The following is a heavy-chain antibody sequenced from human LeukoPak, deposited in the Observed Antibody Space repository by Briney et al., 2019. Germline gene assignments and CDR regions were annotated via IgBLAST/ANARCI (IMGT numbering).Heavy chain of an antibody. CDR3: ARQNKWWFDP. J-gene: IGHJ5*02. CDR2: IYCSGST. CDR1: GRSISSGGYS. V-gene: IGHV4-30-2*01. D-gene: IGHD1-26*01. Sequence: SETLSLTCAVSGRSISSGGYSWSWIRQPPGKGLEWIGYIYCSGSTYYNPSLKSRVTISVDRSKNQFSLKLSSVTAADTAVYYCARQNKWWFDPWGQGTLVTVSS.